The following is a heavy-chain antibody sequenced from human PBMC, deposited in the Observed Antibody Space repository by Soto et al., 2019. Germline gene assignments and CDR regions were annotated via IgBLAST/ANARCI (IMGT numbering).Heavy chain of an antibody. Sequence: GGSLRLSCAASGFTFSSYAMSWVRQAPGKGLEWVSAISGSGGSTYYADSVKGRFTISRDNFKNTLYLQMNSLRAEDTAVYYCAKDGNPIPYLTGYYRLGWFDTWGQGTLVTVSS. V-gene: IGHV3-23*01. CDR1: GFTFSSYA. CDR3: AKDGNPIPYLTGYYRLGWFDT. CDR2: ISGSGGST. J-gene: IGHJ5*02. D-gene: IGHD3-9*01.